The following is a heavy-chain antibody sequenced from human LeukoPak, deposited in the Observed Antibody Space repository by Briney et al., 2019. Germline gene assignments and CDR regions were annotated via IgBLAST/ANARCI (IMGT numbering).Heavy chain of an antibody. D-gene: IGHD5-18*01. CDR2: ISSSGSTI. V-gene: IGHV3-48*03. CDR1: TFTFSSYE. Sequence: GGSLRLSCAASTFTFSSYEMNWVRQAPGKGLEWVSYISSSGSTIYYADSVKGRFTISRDNAKNSLYLQMNSLRAEDTAVYYCARDLRGYRYGLYYYNGMDVWGQGTLVTVSS. J-gene: IGHJ6*02. CDR3: ARDLRGYRYGLYYYNGMDV.